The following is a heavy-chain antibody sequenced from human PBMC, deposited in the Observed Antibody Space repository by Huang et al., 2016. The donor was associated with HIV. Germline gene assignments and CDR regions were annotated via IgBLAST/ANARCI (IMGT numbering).Heavy chain of an antibody. J-gene: IGHJ3*02. D-gene: IGHD3-10*01. CDR1: GYTFNTYG. V-gene: IGHV1-3*04. CDR3: ARVLWFGATLDGFDI. Sequence: QVNLVQYGAEVKKPGASVKVSCKVSGYTFNTYGIHWVGKASGQRLGWMGVINTGKGNTKYSQNFQGRLTITRDTFATTVYMDLSSLTSEDTAVYYCARVLWFGATLDGFDIWGQGTTVTVSS. CDR2: INTGKGNT.